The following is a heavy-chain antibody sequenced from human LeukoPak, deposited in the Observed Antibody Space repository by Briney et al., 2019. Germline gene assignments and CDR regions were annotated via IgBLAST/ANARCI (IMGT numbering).Heavy chain of an antibody. CDR3: ARGGDYGGEVDY. Sequence: SETLSLICSVSGGSISSSRYYWGWIRQPPGKGLQWIGEINHSGSTNYNPSLKSRVTISVDTSKNQFSLKLSSVTAADTAVYYCARGGDYGGEVDYWGQGTLVTVSS. J-gene: IGHJ4*02. V-gene: IGHV4-39*07. CDR1: GGSISSSRYY. D-gene: IGHD4-23*01. CDR2: INHSGST.